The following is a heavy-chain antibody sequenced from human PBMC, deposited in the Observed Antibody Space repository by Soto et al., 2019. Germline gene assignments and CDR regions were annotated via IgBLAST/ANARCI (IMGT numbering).Heavy chain of an antibody. V-gene: IGHV3-15*07. D-gene: IGHD2-15*01. J-gene: IGHJ4*02. CDR1: GFTFTRTW. CDR2: IKSEVDGGTI. Sequence: GGSLRLSCTDSGFTFTRTWMTWVRQALGKGLEWVGRIKSEVDGGTIEYAAPVKGRFSVSRDDSKNTVYLQMNSLKVEDTAVYYCTAERYCKGGSCPHYWGQAILVTVSS. CDR3: TAERYCKGGSCPHY.